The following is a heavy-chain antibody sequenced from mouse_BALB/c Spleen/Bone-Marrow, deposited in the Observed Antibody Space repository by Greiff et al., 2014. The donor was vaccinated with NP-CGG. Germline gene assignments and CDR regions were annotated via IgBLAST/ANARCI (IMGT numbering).Heavy chain of an antibody. CDR1: GFSLTSYG. D-gene: IGHD2-4*01. CDR2: IWAGGST. Sequence: QVQLQQSGPGLVAPSQSLSITCTVSGFSLTSYGVHWVRQPPGKGLEWLGVIWAGGSTNYNSALMSRLSISKDNSKSQVFLKMNSLQTDDTAMYYCARDPNYYDYDWYFDVWGAGTTVTVSS. CDR3: ARDPNYYDYDWYFDV. J-gene: IGHJ1*01. V-gene: IGHV2-9*02.